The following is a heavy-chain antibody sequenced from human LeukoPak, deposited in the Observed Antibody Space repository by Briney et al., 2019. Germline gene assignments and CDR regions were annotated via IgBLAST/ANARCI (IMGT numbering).Heavy chain of an antibody. D-gene: IGHD6-13*01. CDR3: ASGYSSSWATFDY. V-gene: IGHV3-7*01. CDR1: GFTFSSYS. CDR2: IKPDGSEK. J-gene: IGHJ4*02. Sequence: GGSLRLSCAASGFTFSSYSMNWVRQAPGKGLEWVANIKPDGSEKYYVDSVKGRFTISRDNAKNSLYLQMNSLRAEDTAVYFCASGYSSSWATFDYWGRGTLVTVSS.